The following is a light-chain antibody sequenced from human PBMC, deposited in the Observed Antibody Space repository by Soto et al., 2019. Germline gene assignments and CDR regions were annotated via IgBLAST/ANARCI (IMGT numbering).Light chain of an antibody. CDR2: GVT. CDR1: SSDVGGYDT. V-gene: IGLV2-14*01. Sequence: QSALTQPASVSGSPGQSITISCTGTSSDVGGYDTVCWYQQHPGKAPKVMIYGVTNRLSGVSDRFSGSKSGNTASLTISGLQAEDEADYYCSSFTSSITYVFGTGTKV. CDR3: SSFTSSITYV. J-gene: IGLJ1*01.